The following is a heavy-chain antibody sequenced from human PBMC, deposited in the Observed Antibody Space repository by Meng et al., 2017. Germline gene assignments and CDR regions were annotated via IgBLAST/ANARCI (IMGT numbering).Heavy chain of an antibody. Sequence: TSLKSSGPTPVKPTHTLTLPCSFPGFSLRTSVTGVGWIRQPPGQAREWLALIYWDDDKRYSPSLKSRLTITKDPSNNYVVLKMTNMDPVDTATYYCAHSYGSNFVYWGQGTLVTVSS. CDR2: IYWDDDK. D-gene: IGHD3-10*01. CDR3: AHSYGSNFVY. V-gene: IGHV2-5*02. J-gene: IGHJ4*02. CDR1: GFSLRTSVTG.